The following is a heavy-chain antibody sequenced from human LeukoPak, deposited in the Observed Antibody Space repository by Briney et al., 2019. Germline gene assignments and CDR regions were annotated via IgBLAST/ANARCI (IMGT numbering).Heavy chain of an antibody. Sequence: GGSLRLSCAASGFTFSSYAMHWVRQAPGKGLEWVAVISYDGSNKYYADSVKGRFTISRDNSKNTLYLQMNSLRAEDTAVYYCARPQARYSSSWYSSFDYWGQGTLVTVSS. D-gene: IGHD6-13*01. V-gene: IGHV3-30-3*01. J-gene: IGHJ4*02. CDR3: ARPQARYSSSWYSSFDY. CDR2: ISYDGSNK. CDR1: GFTFSSYA.